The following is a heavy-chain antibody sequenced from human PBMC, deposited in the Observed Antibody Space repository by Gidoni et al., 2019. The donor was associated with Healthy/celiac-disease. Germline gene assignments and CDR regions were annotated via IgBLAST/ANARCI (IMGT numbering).Heavy chain of an antibody. D-gene: IGHD2-2*01. CDR3: AKEIGGYCSSTSCYPRGAFDI. Sequence: QVQLVESGGGVVQPGRSLRLSCAASGFTFSSYGMHWVRPAPGKGLEWVAVISYDGSNKYYADSVKGRFTISRDNSKNTLYLQMNSLRAEDTAVYYCAKEIGGYCSSTSCYPRGAFDIWGQGTMVTVSS. CDR1: GFTFSSYG. J-gene: IGHJ3*02. V-gene: IGHV3-30*18. CDR2: ISYDGSNK.